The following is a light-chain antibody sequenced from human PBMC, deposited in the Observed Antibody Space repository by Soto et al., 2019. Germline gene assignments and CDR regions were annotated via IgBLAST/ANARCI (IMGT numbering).Light chain of an antibody. CDR3: SSYTRSSTHWV. CDR2: EVT. V-gene: IGLV2-14*01. J-gene: IGLJ3*02. Sequence: QSALPQPASMSGSPGQSITISCTGTSSDVGGYNYVSWYQQHPGKAPKLMIYEVTNRPSGVSNRFSGSKSGNTASLTISGLQAEDEADYYCSSYTRSSTHWVFGGGTKLTVL. CDR1: SSDVGGYNY.